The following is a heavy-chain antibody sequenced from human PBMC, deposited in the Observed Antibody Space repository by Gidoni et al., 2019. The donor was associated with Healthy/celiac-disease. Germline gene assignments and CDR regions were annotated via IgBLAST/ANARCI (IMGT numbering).Heavy chain of an antibody. V-gene: IGHV3-53*04. J-gene: IGHJ3*02. Sequence: EVQLVDSGGGLVQPGGSLRLSCAASGFPVSSTYMSWVRQAPGKGLEWVSVIYSGGSTYYADSVKGRFTISRHNSKNTLYLQMNSLRAEDTAVYYCARKTEGYYYDSSGYPANGAFDIWGQGTMVTVSS. CDR3: ARKTEGYYYDSSGYPANGAFDI. CDR2: IYSGGST. D-gene: IGHD3-22*01. CDR1: GFPVSSTY.